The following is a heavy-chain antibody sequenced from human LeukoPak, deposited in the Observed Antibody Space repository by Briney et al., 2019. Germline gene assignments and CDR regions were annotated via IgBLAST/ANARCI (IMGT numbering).Heavy chain of an antibody. V-gene: IGHV5-51*01. CDR2: IYPSDSDS. CDR1: GYSFTTYW. J-gene: IGHJ4*02. D-gene: IGHD3-10*01. CDR3: ARELYGSGTYYKFPPGY. Sequence: GESLKISCKGSGYSFTTYWIGWVRQMPGKGLEWMGIIYPSDSDSRYNPSFQGQVTISADKSINTAYLEWSSLKASDTAMYFCARELYGSGTYYKFPPGYWGQGTLVTVSS.